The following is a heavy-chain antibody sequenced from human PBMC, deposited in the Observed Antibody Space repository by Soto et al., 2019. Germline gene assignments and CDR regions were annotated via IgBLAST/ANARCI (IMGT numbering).Heavy chain of an antibody. D-gene: IGHD4-17*01. J-gene: IGHJ4*02. CDR2: INPSGGST. Sequence: ASVKVSCKASGYTFTSYYMHWVRQAPGQGLEWMGIINPSGGSTSYAQKFQGRVTMTRDTSTSTVYMELSSLRSEDTAVYYCATLAAVTTFDYWGQGILVTVSS. CDR3: ATLAAVTTFDY. V-gene: IGHV1-46*03. CDR1: GYTFTSYY.